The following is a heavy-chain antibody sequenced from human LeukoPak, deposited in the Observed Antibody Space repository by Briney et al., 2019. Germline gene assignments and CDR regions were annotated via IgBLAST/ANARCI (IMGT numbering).Heavy chain of an antibody. CDR3: ARQDKLLRYFDY. V-gene: IGHV4-59*08. CDR1: GGSFSGYY. CDR2: IYYSGST. D-gene: IGHD1-26*01. Sequence: SETLSLTCAVYGGSFSGYYWSWIRQPPGKGLEWIGYIYYSGSTNYNPSLKSRVTISVDTSKNQFSLKLSSVTAADTAVYYCARQDKLLRYFDYWGQGTLVTVSS. J-gene: IGHJ4*02.